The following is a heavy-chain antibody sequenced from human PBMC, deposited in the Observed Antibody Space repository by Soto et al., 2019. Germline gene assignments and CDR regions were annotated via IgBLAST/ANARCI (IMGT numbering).Heavy chain of an antibody. D-gene: IGHD2-2*01. V-gene: IGHV3-7*03. CDR2: IKKDGSEK. CDR3: TRYCTNTTCQGLFGMDV. CDR1: TFSISNSW. Sequence: PGGSLRLSCAASTFSISNSWMNWVRLAPGKGLEWVANIKKDGSEKYYVDSVKGRFTISRDNAKKSLYLQMNSLRAEDTAVYYCTRYCTNTTCQGLFGMDVWGQGTTVTVSS. J-gene: IGHJ6*02.